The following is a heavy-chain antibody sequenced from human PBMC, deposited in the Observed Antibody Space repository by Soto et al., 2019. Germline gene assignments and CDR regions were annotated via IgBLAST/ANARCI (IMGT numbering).Heavy chain of an antibody. Sequence: SETLCLTCAVAGGSISSSNWWSWVSQPPGKGLEWIGEIYHSGSTNYNPSLKSRVTISVDKSKNQFSLKLSSVTAADTAVYYCARFDYGDYFYYYYGMDVWGQGTTVTVSS. CDR1: GGSISSSNW. D-gene: IGHD4-17*01. CDR3: ARFDYGDYFYYYYGMDV. J-gene: IGHJ6*02. CDR2: IYHSGST. V-gene: IGHV4-4*02.